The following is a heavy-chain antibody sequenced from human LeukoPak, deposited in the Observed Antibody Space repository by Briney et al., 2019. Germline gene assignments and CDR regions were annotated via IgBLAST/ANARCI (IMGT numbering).Heavy chain of an antibody. Sequence: GGSLRLSCAASGFTFSNYAMSWVRQAPGKGLEWVSAISGSGDNTYYADSVKGRFTVSRDNSKNTLYVQMKSLRAEDTAVYYCAKDWRSTTVTTFDYWGQGTLVTVSS. J-gene: IGHJ4*02. D-gene: IGHD4-17*01. CDR1: GFTFSNYA. V-gene: IGHV3-23*01. CDR3: AKDWRSTTVTTFDY. CDR2: ISGSGDNT.